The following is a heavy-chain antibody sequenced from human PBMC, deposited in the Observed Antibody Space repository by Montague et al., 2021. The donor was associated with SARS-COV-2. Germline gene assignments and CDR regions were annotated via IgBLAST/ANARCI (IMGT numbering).Heavy chain of an antibody. CDR3: ASGRMVPYSSSWTTLYYYYGMDV. J-gene: IGHJ6*02. V-gene: IGHV6-1*01. D-gene: IGHD6-13*01. CDR1: GDSVSSNSAA. Sequence: CAISGDSVSSNSAAWNWIRQSPSRVLEWLGRTYYRSKWYNDYAVSVKSRITINPDTSKNQFSLQLNSVTPEDTAVYYCASGRMVPYSSSWTTLYYYYGMDVWGQGTTVTVSS. CDR2: TYYRSKWYN.